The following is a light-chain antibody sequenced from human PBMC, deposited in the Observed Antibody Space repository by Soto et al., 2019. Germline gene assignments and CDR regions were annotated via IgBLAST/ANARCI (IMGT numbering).Light chain of an antibody. V-gene: IGLV2-23*02. CDR3: CSYAGSSTLGV. Sequence: QSALTQPASVSGSPGQSITISCTGTSSDVGSYNLVSWYQQHPGKAPKLMIYEVSKRPSGVSNRFSGSKSGNTASLTISGCQTEDEADYYCCSYAGSSTLGVFGGGTKLTVL. J-gene: IGLJ3*02. CDR1: SSDVGSYNL. CDR2: EVS.